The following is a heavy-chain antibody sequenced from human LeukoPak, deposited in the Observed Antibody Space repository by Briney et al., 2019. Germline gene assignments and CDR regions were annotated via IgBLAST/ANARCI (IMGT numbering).Heavy chain of an antibody. Sequence: GGSLRLSCAASGFTFSSYAMSWVRQAPGKGLEWVSLISDSGGSTYYADSVKGRFTISRDNSKNTLYLQMNSLRAEDTAVYYCAKDGRTVTDIDYWGQGTLVTVSS. CDR2: ISDSGGST. CDR1: GFTFSSYA. V-gene: IGHV3-23*01. J-gene: IGHJ4*02. CDR3: AKDGRTVTDIDY. D-gene: IGHD4-11*01.